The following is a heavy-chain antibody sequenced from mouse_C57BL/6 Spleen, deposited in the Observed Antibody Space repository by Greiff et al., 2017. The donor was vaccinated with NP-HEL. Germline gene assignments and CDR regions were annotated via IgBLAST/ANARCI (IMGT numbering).Heavy chain of an antibody. J-gene: IGHJ3*01. V-gene: IGHV2-6-1*01. D-gene: IGHD2-4*01. Sequence: VQVVESGPGLVAPSQSLSITCTVSGFSLTSYGVHWVRQPPGKGLEWLVVIWSDGSTTYNSALKSRLSISKDNSKSQVFLKMNSLQTDDTAMYYCARHEDDYDGAWFAYWGQGTLVTVSA. CDR1: GFSLTSYG. CDR2: IWSDGST. CDR3: ARHEDDYDGAWFAY.